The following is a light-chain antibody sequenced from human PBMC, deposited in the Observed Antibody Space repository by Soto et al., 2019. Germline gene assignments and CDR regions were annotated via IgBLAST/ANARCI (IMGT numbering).Light chain of an antibody. V-gene: IGKV3-20*01. CDR3: QQYGRSVT. CDR2: DAS. Sequence: DIVLTQSPGTLSLSPGERATLSCRASQSVRSRYLAWYQQTAGQAPRLLIYDASRRATGIPDRFSGSWSGTDSTLTISRLETEDFAVYYCQQYGRSVTFGGGTKVENK. CDR1: QSVRSRY. J-gene: IGKJ4*01.